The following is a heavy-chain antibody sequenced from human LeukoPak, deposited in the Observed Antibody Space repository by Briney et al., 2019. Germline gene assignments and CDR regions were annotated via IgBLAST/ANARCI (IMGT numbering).Heavy chain of an antibody. Sequence: SETLSLTCAVSGYSISSGYYWGWIRPPPGKGLEWIGSIYHSGSTYYNPSLKSRVTISVDTSKNQFSLKLSSVTAADTAVYYCAFERYDFWSGYYTGDAFDIWGQGTMVTVSS. D-gene: IGHD3-3*01. CDR3: AFERYDFWSGYYTGDAFDI. V-gene: IGHV4-38-2*01. CDR1: GYSISSGYY. J-gene: IGHJ3*02. CDR2: IYHSGST.